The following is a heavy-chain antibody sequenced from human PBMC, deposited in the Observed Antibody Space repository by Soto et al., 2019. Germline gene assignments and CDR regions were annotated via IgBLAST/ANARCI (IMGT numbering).Heavy chain of an antibody. CDR1: GVNLEDLA. CDR2: ITWNSRVL. CDR3: AKGRYDFWSPYCFDS. Sequence: GGSLKLACGATGVNLEDLAIHWGRQDPGKGLEWVSGITWNSRVLAYADSVKGRFTISRDNARNSLYLQMDSLRDEDTALYYCAKGRYDFWSPYCFDSWGQGTLVTVSS. D-gene: IGHD3-3*01. J-gene: IGHJ4*02. V-gene: IGHV3-9*01.